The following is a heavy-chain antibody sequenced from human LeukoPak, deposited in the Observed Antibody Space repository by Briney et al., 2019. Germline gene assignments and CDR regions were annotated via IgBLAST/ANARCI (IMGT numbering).Heavy chain of an antibody. D-gene: IGHD2-2*01. V-gene: IGHV3-23*01. J-gene: IGHJ5*02. Sequence: GGSLRLSCAASGFTFSSYAMSWVRQAPGKGLEWVSAISGSGGSTYYADSVKGRFTISRDNSRNTLYLQMTSLRAEDTAVYYCAKDLAQSQLMNWFDPWGQGTLVTVSS. CDR1: GFTFSSYA. CDR3: AKDLAQSQLMNWFDP. CDR2: ISGSGGST.